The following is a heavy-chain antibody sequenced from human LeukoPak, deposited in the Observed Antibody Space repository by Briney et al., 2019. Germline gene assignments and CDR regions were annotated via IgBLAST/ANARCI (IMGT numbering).Heavy chain of an antibody. CDR1: RYTFSSYA. CDR3: AREAWRQLRAGPFDY. D-gene: IGHD5-18*01. CDR2: VNLDGTTT. V-gene: IGHV3-74*01. Sequence: GGPVTLLCAASRYTFSSYAIRWPPQAPGKGLEWVSRVNLDGTTTLHPDSVRGRFTISREDPENTVYLQMNTLRAEDTAVYFCAREAWRQLRAGPFDYWGQGTLVTAS. J-gene: IGHJ4*02.